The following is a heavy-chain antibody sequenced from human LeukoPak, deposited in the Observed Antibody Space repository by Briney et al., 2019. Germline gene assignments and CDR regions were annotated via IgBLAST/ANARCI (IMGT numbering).Heavy chain of an antibody. CDR2: ISSSGSTI. J-gene: IGHJ4*02. Sequence: GGSLRLSCAASGFTFSDYYMSWIRQAPGKGLEWVSYISSSGSTIYYADSVKGRLTISRDNAKNSLYLQMNSLRAEDTAVYYCASHYYDSSGYYSYYFDYWGQGTLVTVSS. V-gene: IGHV3-11*01. CDR1: GFTFSDYY. D-gene: IGHD3-22*01. CDR3: ASHYYDSSGYYSYYFDY.